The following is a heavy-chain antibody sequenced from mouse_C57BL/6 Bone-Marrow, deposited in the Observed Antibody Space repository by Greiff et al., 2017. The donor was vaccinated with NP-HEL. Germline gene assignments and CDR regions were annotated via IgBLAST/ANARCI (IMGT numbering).Heavy chain of an antibody. CDR3: AREFYYGSSYNYAMDY. J-gene: IGHJ4*01. Sequence: VKLQQSGAELVMPGASVKLSCKASGYTFTSYWMHWVKQRPGQGLEWIGEIDPSDSYTNYNQKFKGKSTLTVDKSSSTAYMQLSSLTSEDSAVYYCAREFYYGSSYNYAMDYWGQGTSVTVSS. D-gene: IGHD1-1*01. CDR2: IDPSDSYT. V-gene: IGHV1-69*01. CDR1: GYTFTSYW.